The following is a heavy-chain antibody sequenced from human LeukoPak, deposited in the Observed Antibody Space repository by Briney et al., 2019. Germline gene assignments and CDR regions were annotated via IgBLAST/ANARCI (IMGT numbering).Heavy chain of an antibody. V-gene: IGHV3-74*01. CDR2: INSDGSST. Sequence: GGSLRLSCAASGFTFSSYWMHWVRQAPGKGLVWVSRINSDGSSTSYADSVKGRFTISRDNTKNTLYLQMNSLRAEDTAVYYCARERILTGYYAFDIWGQGTMVTVSS. CDR1: GFTFSSYW. D-gene: IGHD3-9*01. J-gene: IGHJ3*02. CDR3: ARERILTGYYAFDI.